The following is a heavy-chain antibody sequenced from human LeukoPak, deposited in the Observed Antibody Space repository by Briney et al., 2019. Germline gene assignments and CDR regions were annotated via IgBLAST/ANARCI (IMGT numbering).Heavy chain of an antibody. J-gene: IGHJ4*02. CDR1: GFTVSSNY. D-gene: IGHD4-11*01. CDR2: IYSGGST. V-gene: IGHV3-66*02. Sequence: GGSLRLSCAASGFTVSSNYMSWVRQAPGKGLEWVSVIYSGGSTYYSDSVKGLFTISRDNSKNTLYLQMNSLRAEDTAVYYCARGSNSNYDYFDYWGQGTLVTVSS. CDR3: ARGSNSNYDYFDY.